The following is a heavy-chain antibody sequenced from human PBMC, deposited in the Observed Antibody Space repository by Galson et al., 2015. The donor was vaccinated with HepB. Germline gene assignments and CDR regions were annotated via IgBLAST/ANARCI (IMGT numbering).Heavy chain of an antibody. J-gene: IGHJ4*02. CDR3: ARGLGVGVVPAARRLYYFDY. D-gene: IGHD2-2*01. CDR1: GGSFSGYY. CDR2: INHSGST. V-gene: IGHV4-34*01. Sequence: ETLSLTCAVYGGSFSGYYWSWIRQPPGKGLEWIGEINHSGSTNYNPSLKSRVTISVDTSKNQFSLKLSSVTAADTAVYYCARGLGVGVVPAARRLYYFDYWGQGTLVTVSS.